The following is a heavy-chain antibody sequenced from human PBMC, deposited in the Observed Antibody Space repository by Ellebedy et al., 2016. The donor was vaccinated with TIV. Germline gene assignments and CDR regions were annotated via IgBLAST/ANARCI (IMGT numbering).Heavy chain of an antibody. V-gene: IGHV3-23*01. Sequence: PGGSLRLSCAASGFTFSSYAMSWVRQAPGKGLEWVSAISGSGGSTYYADSVKGRFTISRDNAKNSLYLQMNSLRAEDTAVYYCARDPLGNYGDYVDYWGQGTLVTVSS. D-gene: IGHD4-17*01. J-gene: IGHJ4*02. CDR1: GFTFSSYA. CDR2: ISGSGGST. CDR3: ARDPLGNYGDYVDY.